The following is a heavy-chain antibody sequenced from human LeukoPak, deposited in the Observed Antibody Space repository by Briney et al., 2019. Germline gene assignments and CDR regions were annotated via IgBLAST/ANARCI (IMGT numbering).Heavy chain of an antibody. V-gene: IGHV3-7*03. CDR2: IREERGQE. D-gene: IGHD5-18*01. Sequence: GGSLRLSCAASGFTFSSSAMSWVRQAPGKGLEWVANIREERGQEYYVDSVKGRFTISKNSAENSLYLQMNTLRVEDTAMYYCASLDTAKQPLANHWGQGTLVTVSS. CDR3: ASLDTAKQPLANH. J-gene: IGHJ5*02. CDR1: GFTFSSSA.